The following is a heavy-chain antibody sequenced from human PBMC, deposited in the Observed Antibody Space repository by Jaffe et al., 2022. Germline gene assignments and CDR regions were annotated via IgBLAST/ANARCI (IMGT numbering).Heavy chain of an antibody. CDR3: ARLKNYYGSGSYEGGAYYYYYYMDV. Sequence: QVQLQQWGAGLLKPSETLSLTCAVYGGSFSGYYWSWIRQPPGKGLEWIGEINHSGSTNYNPSLKSRVTISVDTSKNQFSLKLSSVTAADTAVYYCARLKNYYGSGSYEGGAYYYYYYMDVWGKGTTVTVSS. CDR1: GGSFSGYY. D-gene: IGHD3-10*01. J-gene: IGHJ6*03. CDR2: INHSGST. V-gene: IGHV4-34*01.